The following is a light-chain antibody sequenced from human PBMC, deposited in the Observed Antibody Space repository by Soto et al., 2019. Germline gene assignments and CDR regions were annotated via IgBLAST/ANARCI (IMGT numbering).Light chain of an antibody. CDR1: QSISDT. Sequence: EIVMTQSPATLSVSPWGRAPLSCRASQSISDTLAWYQQKPGQAPRLLIHGASTRATGFPARFRGSGSGTDFTLTISSLQSEDFAVYYCQQYNNWPWTFGQVTKVDIK. V-gene: IGKV3-15*01. CDR3: QQYNNWPWT. J-gene: IGKJ1*01. CDR2: GAS.